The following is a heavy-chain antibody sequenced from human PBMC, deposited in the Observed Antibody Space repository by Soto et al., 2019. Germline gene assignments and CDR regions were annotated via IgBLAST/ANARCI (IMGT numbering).Heavy chain of an antibody. CDR2: IYYSGST. Sequence: PSETLSLTCTVSGGSISSSSYYWGWIRQPPGKGLEWIGSIYYSGSTYYNPSLKSRVTISVDTSKNQFSLKLSSVTAADTAVYYCAGRSGWYGFFDYWGQGTMVTDSS. CDR1: GGSISSSSYY. V-gene: IGHV4-39*01. CDR3: AGRSGWYGFFDY. J-gene: IGHJ4*02. D-gene: IGHD6-19*01.